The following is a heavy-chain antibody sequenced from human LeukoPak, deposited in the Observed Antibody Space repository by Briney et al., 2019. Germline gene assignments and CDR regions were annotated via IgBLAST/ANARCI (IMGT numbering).Heavy chain of an antibody. D-gene: IGHD1-26*01. Sequence: ASVKVSCKASGYTFTSYGISWMRQAPGQGLEWMGWISAYNGNTKYAQKLQGRVTMTTDTSTTTAYMELRSLRSDDTAVYYCARGVGRLSGSCPNYFMDVWGKGTTVTVSS. V-gene: IGHV1-18*01. CDR1: GYTFTSYG. CDR2: ISAYNGNT. J-gene: IGHJ6*03. CDR3: ARGVGRLSGSCPNYFMDV.